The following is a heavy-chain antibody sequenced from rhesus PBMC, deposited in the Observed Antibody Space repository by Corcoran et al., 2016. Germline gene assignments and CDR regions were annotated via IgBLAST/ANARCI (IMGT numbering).Heavy chain of an antibody. CDR1: GGSVSSSNW. CDR3: ASEGNSGSFVFVY. J-gene: IGHJ4*01. V-gene: IGHV4-65*01. D-gene: IGHD6-25*01. Sequence: QVQLQESGPGLVKPSETLSLTCAVSGGSVSSSNWWSWIRQPAGKGLVWIGYVSGSSHNYNPPLKSRVTMSVDTSKDHLSLTLGSVTAAATAVYYCASEGNSGSFVFVYWGQGVLVTVSS. CDR2: VSGSSH.